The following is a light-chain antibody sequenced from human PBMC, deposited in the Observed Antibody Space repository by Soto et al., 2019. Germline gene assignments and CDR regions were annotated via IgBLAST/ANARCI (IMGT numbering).Light chain of an antibody. CDR2: GAS. CDR3: QQYNNWGT. V-gene: IGKV3-15*01. CDR1: QRVSSN. Sequence: EILMTQSPATLSVSPGERATLSCRASQRVSSNLAWYQQKPGQAPRLLIYGASTRATGIPARFSGSGSGTEFTLTISSLQSEDFAVYYCQQYNNWGTFGQGTKVDIK. J-gene: IGKJ1*01.